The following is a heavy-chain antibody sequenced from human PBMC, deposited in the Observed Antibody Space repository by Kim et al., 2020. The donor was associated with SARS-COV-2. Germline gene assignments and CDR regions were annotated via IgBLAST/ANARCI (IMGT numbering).Heavy chain of an antibody. V-gene: IGHV4-34*01. Sequence: SETLSLTCAVYGGSFSGYYWSWIRQPPGKGLEWIGEINHSGSTNYNPSLKSRVTISVDTSKNQFSLKLSSVTAADTAVYYCARGGGDIVVVPAADNWVDP. CDR1: GGSFSGYY. CDR3: ARGGGDIVVVPAADNWVDP. CDR2: INHSGST. D-gene: IGHD2-2*01. J-gene: IGHJ5*02.